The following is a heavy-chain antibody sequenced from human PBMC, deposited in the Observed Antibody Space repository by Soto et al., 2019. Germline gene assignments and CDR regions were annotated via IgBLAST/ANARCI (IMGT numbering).Heavy chain of an antibody. CDR3: ARGEYSSSVEYFYYYDYMDV. CDR2: INSDGGST. J-gene: IGHJ6*03. D-gene: IGHD6-6*01. V-gene: IGHV3-74*01. Sequence: GGSLRLSCAASGFTFSSYWMHWVRQAPGKGLVWVSRINSDGGSTGYADSVKGRFTISRDNAKNTLYLQMNSLRAEDTAVYYCARGEYSSSVEYFYYYDYMDVWGKGTTVTVSS. CDR1: GFTFSSYW.